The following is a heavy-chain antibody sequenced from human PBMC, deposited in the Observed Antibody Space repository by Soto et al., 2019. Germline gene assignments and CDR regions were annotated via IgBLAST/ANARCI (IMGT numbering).Heavy chain of an antibody. V-gene: IGHV3-48*02. CDR3: ARDGDRYSSSGGYYYYGRDV. CDR1: GFTFSSYS. J-gene: IGHJ6*02. D-gene: IGHD6-13*01. Sequence: EVQLVESGGGLVQPGGSLRLSCAASGFTFSSYSMNWVRQAPGKGLEWVSYISSSSSTIYYADSVKCRFTISRDNAKNSLYLQMNSLRDEDTAVYYCARDGDRYSSSGGYYYYGRDVWGQGTTVTVSS. CDR2: ISSSSSTI.